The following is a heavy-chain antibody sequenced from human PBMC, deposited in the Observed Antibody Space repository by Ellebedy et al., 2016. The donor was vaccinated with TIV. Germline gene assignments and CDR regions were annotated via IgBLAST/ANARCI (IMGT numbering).Heavy chain of an antibody. V-gene: IGHV3-7*04. J-gene: IGHJ4*02. CDR3: ARGSTSWYPLYSFEF. D-gene: IGHD6-13*01. Sequence: GESLKISXAASGFTFSNYWMSWVRQAPGTGLEWVANIKQDGSEKYYVDSVKGRFTISRDNTRNSLYLYMSNLRGDDTAVYYCARGSTSWYPLYSFEFWGQGTLATVSS. CDR1: GFTFSNYW. CDR2: IKQDGSEK.